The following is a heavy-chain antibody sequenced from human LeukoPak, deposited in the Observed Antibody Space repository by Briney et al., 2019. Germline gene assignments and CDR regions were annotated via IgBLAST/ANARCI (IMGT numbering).Heavy chain of an antibody. CDR2: IYYGGST. J-gene: IGHJ6*03. V-gene: IGHV4-59*01. CDR3: ARGRVDTAMVVFPYYYYYMDV. Sequence: SETLSLTCTVSGGSISSYYWSWIRQPPGKGLEWIGYIYYGGSTNYNPSLKSRVTISVDTSKNQFSLKLSSVTAADTAVYYCARGRVDTAMVVFPYYYYYMDVWGKGTTVTVSS. D-gene: IGHD5-18*01. CDR1: GGSISSYY.